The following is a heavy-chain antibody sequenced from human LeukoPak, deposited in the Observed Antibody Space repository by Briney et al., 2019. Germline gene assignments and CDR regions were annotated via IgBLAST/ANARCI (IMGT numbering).Heavy chain of an antibody. D-gene: IGHD3-10*01. Sequence: PSETLSLTCAVYGGSFSGYYWSWIRQPPGKGLEWIGEINHSGSTNYNPSLKSRVTISVDTSKNQFSLKLSSVTAADTAVYYCARRKRGFGYWGQGTLVTVSS. CDR1: GGSFSGYY. CDR2: INHSGST. V-gene: IGHV4-34*01. J-gene: IGHJ4*02. CDR3: ARRKRGFGY.